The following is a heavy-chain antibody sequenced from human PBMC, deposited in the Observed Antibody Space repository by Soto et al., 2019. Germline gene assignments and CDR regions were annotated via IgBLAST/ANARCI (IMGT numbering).Heavy chain of an antibody. J-gene: IGHJ6*03. V-gene: IGHV3-23*01. CDR1: GFTFSSYA. Sequence: EVQLLESGGGLVQPGGSLRLSCAASGFTFSSYAMSWVRQAPGKGLEWVSAISGSGGSTYYADSVKGRFTISRDNSKNTLYLEMNSLRAEDTAVYYCAKVPSGYYYYMDVWGKGTTVTVSS. CDR2: ISGSGGST. CDR3: AKVPSGYYYYMDV.